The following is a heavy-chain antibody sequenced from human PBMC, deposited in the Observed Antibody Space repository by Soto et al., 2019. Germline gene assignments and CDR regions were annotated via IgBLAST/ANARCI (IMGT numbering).Heavy chain of an antibody. D-gene: IGHD3-22*01. CDR1: AGSISSYY. CDR3: ARDFYDSSGYPGYFQH. J-gene: IGHJ1*01. Sequence: SETLSLTCTVFAGSISSYYWSWIQKPAGKGLEWIGRNYTRGSTNYNTSLKSRVTMSVDTSKNQFPLKLSSVTAADTAVYYCARDFYDSSGYPGYFQHWGQGTLVTVS. V-gene: IGHV4-4*07. CDR2: NYTRGST.